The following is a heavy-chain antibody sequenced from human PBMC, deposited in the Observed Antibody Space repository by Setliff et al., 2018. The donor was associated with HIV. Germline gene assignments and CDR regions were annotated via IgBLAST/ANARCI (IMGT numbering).Heavy chain of an antibody. J-gene: IGHJ5*02. Sequence: PGESLKISCKGSGYSFTTYWIAWVRQMPGKGLEWMGIIYPGDSDTRYSPSFQGQVTISADKSISTAYLQWGSLKATDTAMYYCARQNRSGGWFDPWGQGTLVTVSS. V-gene: IGHV5-51*01. CDR3: ARQNRSGGWFDP. CDR2: IYPGDSDT. CDR1: GYSFTTYW. D-gene: IGHD6-25*01.